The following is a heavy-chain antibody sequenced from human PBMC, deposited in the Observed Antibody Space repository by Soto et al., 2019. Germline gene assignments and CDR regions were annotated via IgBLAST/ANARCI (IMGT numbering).Heavy chain of an antibody. D-gene: IGHD6-13*01. CDR1: GYTFTSYY. CDR3: ARGSGRQPRALDY. CDR2: INPSGGSK. J-gene: IGHJ4*02. V-gene: IGHV1-46*01. Sequence: GASVKVSCKASGYTFTSYYMHWVRQAPGQGLEWMGKINPSGGSKSYAQKFQGRVTMTRDASTSTVYMELSSLRSEDTAVYYCARGSGRQPRALDYWGQGTLVTVSS.